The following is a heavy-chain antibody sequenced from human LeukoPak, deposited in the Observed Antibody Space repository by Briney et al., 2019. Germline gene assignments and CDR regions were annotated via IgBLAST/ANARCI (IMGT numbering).Heavy chain of an antibody. V-gene: IGHV4-34*01. D-gene: IGHD6-13*01. J-gene: IGHJ5*02. Sequence: SETLSLTCAVYGGSFSGYFWSWIRQPPGKGLEWIGEINHSGSTNYNPSLKSRVTISVDTSKNQFSLKLSSVTAADTAVYYCARDGLGIAAAGTANWFDPWGQGTLVTVSS. CDR1: GGSFSGYF. CDR3: ARDGLGIAAAGTANWFDP. CDR2: INHSGST.